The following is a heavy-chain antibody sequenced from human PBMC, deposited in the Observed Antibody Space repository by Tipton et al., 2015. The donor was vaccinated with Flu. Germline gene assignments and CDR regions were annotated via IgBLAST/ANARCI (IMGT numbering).Heavy chain of an antibody. CDR3: ARVAPVGIFGVVPPYWYFDL. J-gene: IGHJ2*01. D-gene: IGHD3-3*01. CDR2: IYHSGST. V-gene: IGHV4-38-2*02. Sequence: LRLSCTVSGYSISSGYNRCWIRQPPGEGLEWIGSIYHSGSTYYKQSLKGRVTISVDTAKNQFSLKLSTVTAADTAGYYCARVAPVGIFGVVPPYWYFDLCCRGTLVTVSS. CDR1: GYSISSGYN.